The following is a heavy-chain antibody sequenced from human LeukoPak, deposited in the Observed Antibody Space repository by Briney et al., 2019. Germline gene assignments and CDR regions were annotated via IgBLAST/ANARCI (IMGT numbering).Heavy chain of an antibody. CDR2: IYYSGST. CDR1: GGPISSSSYY. J-gene: IGHJ5*02. V-gene: IGHV4-39*01. D-gene: IGHD6-13*01. Sequence: SETLSLTCTVSGGPISSSSYYWGWIRQPPGKGLEWIGSIYYSGSTYYNPSLKSRITISVDTSKNQFSLKLSSVTAADTAVYYCARLAAAGTEGWFDPWGQGTLVTVSS. CDR3: ARLAAAGTEGWFDP.